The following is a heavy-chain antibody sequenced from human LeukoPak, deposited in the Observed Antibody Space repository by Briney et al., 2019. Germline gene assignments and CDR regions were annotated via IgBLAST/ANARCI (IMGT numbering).Heavy chain of an antibody. J-gene: IGHJ4*02. CDR3: ARGLVATNIFDY. V-gene: IGHV4-30-4*01. CDR2: IYYSGST. CDR1: GGSISSGDYY. D-gene: IGHD5-12*01. Sequence: SETLSLTCTVSGGSISSGDYYWSWIRQPPGKGPEWLGYIYYSGSTYYNPSLKSRVTISVDTPKNQFSLKLSSVTAADTSVYYCARGLVATNIFDYWGQGTLVTVSS.